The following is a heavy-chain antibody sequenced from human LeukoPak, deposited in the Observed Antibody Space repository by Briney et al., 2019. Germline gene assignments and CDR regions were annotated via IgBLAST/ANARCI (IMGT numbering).Heavy chain of an antibody. CDR3: ARYWELLGSAFDI. CDR2: ISGSGGST. V-gene: IGHV3-23*01. CDR1: GFTFSSYG. D-gene: IGHD1-26*01. J-gene: IGHJ3*02. Sequence: GGSLRLSCAASGFTFSSYGMSWVRQAPGKGLEWVSVISGSGGSTYYADSVKGRFTISRDNSKNTLYLQMNSLRAEDTAVYYCARYWELLGSAFDIWGQGTMVTVSS.